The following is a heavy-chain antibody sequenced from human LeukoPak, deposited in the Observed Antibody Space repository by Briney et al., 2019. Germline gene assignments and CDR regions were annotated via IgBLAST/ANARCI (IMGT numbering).Heavy chain of an antibody. CDR1: GFTFSNAW. CDR2: IKSKTDGGTT. CDR3: TTDRDYVSLIDY. D-gene: IGHD4-17*01. Sequence: PGGSLRLSCAASGFTFSNAWMSWVRQAPGKGLEWVGRIKSKTDGGTTDYAAPVKGRFTISRDDSKNTLCLHMNSLKTEDTAVYYCTTDRDYVSLIDYWGQGTLVTVSS. J-gene: IGHJ4*02. V-gene: IGHV3-15*01.